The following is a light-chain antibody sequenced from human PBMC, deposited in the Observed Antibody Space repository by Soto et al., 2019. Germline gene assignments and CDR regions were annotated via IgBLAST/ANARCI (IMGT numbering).Light chain of an antibody. CDR3: SSYTTSSTRV. Sequence: QSALTQPASVSGSPGQSITISCTGTSNDVGDYQYVSWYQHHPGKAPKLMIYEVSNRPSGVSNRFSGSKSGNTASLTISGLQAEDEADYYCSSYTTSSTRVFGPGTKLTVL. CDR1: SNDVGDYQY. J-gene: IGLJ1*01. V-gene: IGLV2-14*01. CDR2: EVS.